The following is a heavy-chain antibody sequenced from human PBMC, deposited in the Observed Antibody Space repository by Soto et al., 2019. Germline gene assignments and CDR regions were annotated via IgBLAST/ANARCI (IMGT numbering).Heavy chain of an antibody. Sequence: EVQLVESGGGLVQTGGSLRLSCAASGFTFSAYWMSWVRQAPGKGLEWVANIKQAGSEKYYVDSVNGRVIISRDDAKNSLFPQVNSLRVEDTAVYYCAREKRANGYFDYWGQGTLVTVSS. J-gene: IGHJ4*02. D-gene: IGHD6-25*01. CDR2: IKQAGSEK. CDR3: AREKRANGYFDY. CDR1: GFTFSAYW. V-gene: IGHV3-7*01.